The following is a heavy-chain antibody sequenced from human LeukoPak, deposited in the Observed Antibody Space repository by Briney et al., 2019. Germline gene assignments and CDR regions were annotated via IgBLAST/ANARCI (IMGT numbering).Heavy chain of an antibody. CDR2: ISGSGGNT. D-gene: IGHD3-3*01. CDR3: AKDQVVLRFLEWLFFDY. Sequence: GGSLRLSCAGSGFTFSSYAMSWVRQAPGKGLEWVSAISGSGGNTYYADSVKGRFTISRDNSKKTLYLQMNSLTAEDTAVYYCAKDQVVLRFLEWLFFDYWGQGTLVTVSS. V-gene: IGHV3-23*01. CDR1: GFTFSSYA. J-gene: IGHJ4*02.